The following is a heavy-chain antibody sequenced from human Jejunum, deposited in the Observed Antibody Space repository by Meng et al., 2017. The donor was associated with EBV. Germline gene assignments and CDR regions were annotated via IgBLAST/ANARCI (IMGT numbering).Heavy chain of an antibody. V-gene: IGHV3-23*01. Sequence: EGQLPEVGGGLVQPGGSLRLSCAASGFTFSSSAMSWVRQAPGKGLEWVSVITGSSGTTYYADSVKGRFTISRDTSKNTLYLQMNGLRAEDTAIYYCAKLTNYWGQGTLVTVSS. CDR3: AKLTNY. CDR1: GFTFSSSA. CDR2: ITGSSGTT. D-gene: IGHD1-1*01. J-gene: IGHJ4*02.